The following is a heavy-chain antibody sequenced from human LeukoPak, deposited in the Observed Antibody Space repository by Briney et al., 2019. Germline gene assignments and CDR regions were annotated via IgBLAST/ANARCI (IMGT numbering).Heavy chain of an antibody. V-gene: IGHV3-11*06. D-gene: IGHD6-19*01. CDR2: ISSSSSYT. J-gene: IGHJ4*02. Sequence: LSLTCAVYGGSFSGYYWSWIRQPPGKGLEWVSYISSSSSYTNYADSVKGRFTISRDNAKNSLYLQMNSLRAEDTAVYYCARSPAAPAIAVAENWGQGTLVTVSS. CDR3: ARSPAAPAIAVAEN. CDR1: GGSFSGYY.